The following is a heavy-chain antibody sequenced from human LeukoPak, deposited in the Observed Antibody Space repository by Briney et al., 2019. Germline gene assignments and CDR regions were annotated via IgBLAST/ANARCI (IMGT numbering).Heavy chain of an antibody. CDR2: ISSGSSYI. J-gene: IGHJ4*02. CDR1: GVTFSSYS. CDR3: ARLEDYGDYGY. Sequence: GGSVRLSCAASGVTFSSYSMNWVRQAPGKGLEWVSPISSGSSYIYYADSGKGRFTISRDNAKNSLYLQMNSLRAEDTAVYYCARLEDYGDYGYWGQGTLVTVSS. D-gene: IGHD4-17*01. V-gene: IGHV3-21*01.